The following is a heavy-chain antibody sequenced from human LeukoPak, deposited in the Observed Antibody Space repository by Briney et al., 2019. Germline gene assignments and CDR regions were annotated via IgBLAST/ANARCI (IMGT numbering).Heavy chain of an antibody. CDR2: LNSDGSST. Sequence: QPGGSLRLSCAVSGFTFSSYWMHWVRQAPGKGLVWVSRLNSDGSSTSYADSVKGRFTISRDNYENTLYLQMNSLRADDTAVYYRVKELTSGYYFDYWGQGTLVTVSS. V-gene: IGHV3-74*01. J-gene: IGHJ4*02. CDR1: GFTFSSYW. D-gene: IGHD3-10*01. CDR3: VKELTSGYYFDY.